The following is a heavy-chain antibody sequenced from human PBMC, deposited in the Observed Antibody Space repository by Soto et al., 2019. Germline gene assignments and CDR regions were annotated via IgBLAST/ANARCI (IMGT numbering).Heavy chain of an antibody. Sequence: SETLSLTCTFSGGSISSYYWSWIRQPPGKGLEWTGYIYYSGSANDNPSLKSRVTISVDTSKNQFSRKLSPLTGSTPSASCSARGGGKSDNYDCWSGYYYYYGMDGWGQETRGTV. CDR3: ARGGGKSDNYDCWSGYYYYYGMDG. V-gene: IGHV4-59*01. CDR1: GGSISSYY. D-gene: IGHD3-3*01. J-gene: IGHJ6*02. CDR2: IYYSGSA.